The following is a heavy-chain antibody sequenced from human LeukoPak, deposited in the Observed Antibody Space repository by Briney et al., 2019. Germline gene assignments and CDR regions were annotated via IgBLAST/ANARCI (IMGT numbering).Heavy chain of an antibody. Sequence: GASVKVSCKASGYTFTSYAISWVRQAPGQGLEWMGWISVYNGNKKYAQKLQGRVIMTTDTLTTTAYMELSSLRSEDTAVYYCARARSWELFRYYYYGMDVWGQGTTVTVSS. CDR2: ISVYNGNK. J-gene: IGHJ6*02. D-gene: IGHD1-26*01. V-gene: IGHV1-18*01. CDR3: ARARSWELFRYYYYGMDV. CDR1: GYTFTSYA.